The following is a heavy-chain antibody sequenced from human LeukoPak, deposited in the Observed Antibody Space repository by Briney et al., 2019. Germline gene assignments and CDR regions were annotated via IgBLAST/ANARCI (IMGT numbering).Heavy chain of an antibody. Sequence: GASVKVSCMASGYTFTSYGISWVRQAPGQGLEWMGWISAYNGNTNYAQKLQGRVTMTTDTSTSTAYMELRSLRSDDTAVYYCARDWSGDIVAATAFDYWGQGTLVTVSS. D-gene: IGHD6-13*01. J-gene: IGHJ4*02. V-gene: IGHV1-18*04. CDR1: GYTFTSYG. CDR2: ISAYNGNT. CDR3: ARDWSGDIVAATAFDY.